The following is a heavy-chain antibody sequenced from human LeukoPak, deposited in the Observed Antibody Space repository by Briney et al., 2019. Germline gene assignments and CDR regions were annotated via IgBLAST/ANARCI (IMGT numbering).Heavy chain of an antibody. V-gene: IGHV4-59*01. Sequence: SETLSLTCTVSGGSISSYYWSWIRQPPGKGLEWIGYIYYSGSTNYNPSLKSRVTISVDTSENQFSLKLSSVTAADTAVYYCAREWLPDAFDIWGQGTMVTVSS. CDR1: GGSISSYY. CDR2: IYYSGST. D-gene: IGHD5-12*01. J-gene: IGHJ3*02. CDR3: AREWLPDAFDI.